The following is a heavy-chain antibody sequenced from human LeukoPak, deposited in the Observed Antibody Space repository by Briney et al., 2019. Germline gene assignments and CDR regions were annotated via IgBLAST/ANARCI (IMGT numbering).Heavy chain of an antibody. V-gene: IGHV1-8*01. CDR1: GYTFTSYD. J-gene: IGHJ4*02. CDR3: PTSRGYCGGDCYSAY. Sequence: ASVKVSCKASGYTFTSYDINWVRQATGQGLEWMGWMNPNSGNTGYAQKFQGRVTMTRNTSISTAYMELSSLRSEDTAVYYCPTSRGYCGGDCYSAYWGQGTLVTVSS. CDR2: MNPNSGNT. D-gene: IGHD2-21*02.